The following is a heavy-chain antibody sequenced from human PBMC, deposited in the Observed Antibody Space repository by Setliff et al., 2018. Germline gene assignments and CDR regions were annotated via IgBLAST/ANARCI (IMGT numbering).Heavy chain of an antibody. CDR2: IKHDGSEK. V-gene: IGHV3-7*01. D-gene: IGHD2-15*01. Sequence: GSLRLSCAASGFTFSSYWMSWVRQAPGKGLEWVANIKHDGSEKNYVDSVKGRFTISRDNAENSLYLQMNSLRAEDTAVYYCARDHIYRGGSWYDYFDSWGQGTLVTVSS. CDR1: GFTFSSYW. CDR3: ARDHIYRGGSWYDYFDS. J-gene: IGHJ4*02.